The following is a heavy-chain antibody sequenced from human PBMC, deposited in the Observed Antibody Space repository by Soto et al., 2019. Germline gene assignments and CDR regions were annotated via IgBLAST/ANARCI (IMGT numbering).Heavy chain of an antibody. CDR3: ATVDRSVALVGWFDP. CDR1: GGTFSSYV. Sequence: QVHLEQSGAEVKKPGSSVKVSCKFSGGTFSSYVIIWVRQAPGQGLEWMGGIIPVSGTANYAQKFHGRVTISADEATNTAYMELSSVRFDDTAVYYCATVDRSVALVGWFDPWGQGTLVTVS. J-gene: IGHJ5*02. V-gene: IGHV1-69*01. CDR2: IIPVSGTA. D-gene: IGHD2-8*02.